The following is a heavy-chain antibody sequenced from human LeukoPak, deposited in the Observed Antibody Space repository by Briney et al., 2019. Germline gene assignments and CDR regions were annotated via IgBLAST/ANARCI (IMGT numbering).Heavy chain of an antibody. V-gene: IGHV3-43*01. CDR2: ISWDGGST. Sequence: GGSLRLSCAASGFTFDDYTMHWVRQAPGKDLEWVSLISWDGGSTYYADSVKGRFTISRDNSKNSLYLQMNSLRTEDTALYYCAKDMMGGYSYGVRRAFDIWGQGTMVTVSS. J-gene: IGHJ3*02. CDR1: GFTFDDYT. D-gene: IGHD5-18*01. CDR3: AKDMMGGYSYGVRRAFDI.